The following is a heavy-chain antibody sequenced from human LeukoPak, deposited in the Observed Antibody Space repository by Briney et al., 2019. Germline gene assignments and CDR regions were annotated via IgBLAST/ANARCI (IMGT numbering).Heavy chain of an antibody. D-gene: IGHD3-10*01. J-gene: IGHJ6*03. V-gene: IGHV4-34*01. CDR1: GGSFSGYY. CDR2: INHSGST. CDR3: ARDVTQSDYYVSGGPIDV. Sequence: SETLSLTCAVYGGSFSGYYWSWIRQPPGKGLEWIGEINHSGSTNYNPSLKSRVTMSVDTSKNQFSLKVRSVTAADTAVYYCARDVTQSDYYVSGGPIDVWGKGTTVTVSS.